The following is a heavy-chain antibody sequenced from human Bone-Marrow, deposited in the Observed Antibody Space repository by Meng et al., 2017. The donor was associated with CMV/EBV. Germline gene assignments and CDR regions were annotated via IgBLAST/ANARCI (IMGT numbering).Heavy chain of an antibody. CDR1: GFTFSTYA. CDR2: IHGGGGHI. J-gene: IGHJ4*02. Sequence: SCAASGFTFSTYAMTWVRQAPGNGLEWVSGIHGGGGHIYYADSVKGRFTISRDNSKNTLYLQMNSLTVDDTALYYCARAGYYDYWGQGTLVTVSS. V-gene: IGHV3-23*01. CDR3: ARAGYYDY. D-gene: IGHD2-21*01.